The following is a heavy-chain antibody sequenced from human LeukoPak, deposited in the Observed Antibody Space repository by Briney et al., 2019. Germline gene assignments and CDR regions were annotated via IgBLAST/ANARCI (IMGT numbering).Heavy chain of an antibody. CDR3: AKDGNWASVP. Sequence: GGSLRLSCVGSGFTFSVHWVRQVPGTGLEWLTFIRHDGTDQHYADSVRGRFTISRHNSKNTVYLQMNSLRPEDTALYYCAKDGNWASVPWGQGTLVTVSS. V-gene: IGHV3-30*02. CDR2: IRHDGTDQ. CDR1: GFTFS. D-gene: IGHD7-27*01. J-gene: IGHJ5*02.